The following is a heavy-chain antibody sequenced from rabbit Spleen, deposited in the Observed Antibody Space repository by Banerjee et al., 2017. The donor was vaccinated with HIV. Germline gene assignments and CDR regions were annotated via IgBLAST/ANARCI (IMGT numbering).Heavy chain of an antibody. V-gene: IGHV1S45*01. J-gene: IGHJ6*01. CDR1: GFSFSDRDV. CDR2: IDAGSSGFT. Sequence: QEQLEESGGGLVKPEGSLTLTCKASGFSFSDRDVMCWVRQAPGKGLEWIACIDAGSSGFTYHASWAKGRFTISKTSSTTVTLQMTSLTAADTATYFCARDTSSSFSSYGMDLWGPGTLVTVS. CDR3: ARDTSSSFSSYGMDL. D-gene: IGHD1-1*01.